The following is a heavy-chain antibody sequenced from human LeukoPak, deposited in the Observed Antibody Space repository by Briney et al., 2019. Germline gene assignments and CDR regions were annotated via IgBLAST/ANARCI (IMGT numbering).Heavy chain of an antibody. V-gene: IGHV3-23*01. CDR2: IGGSNGIT. CDR3: AREDCTIGAVCSSLLDH. Sequence: GGSLRLSCAASRFTFNSYAMSWVRQAPGKGLEWVSVIGGSNGITFYVGSVKGRFTISRDNAKNTLYLQMNNLRAEDTAVYYCAREDCTIGAVCSSLLDHWGRGTLVTVSS. CDR1: RFTFNSYA. D-gene: IGHD2-8*01. J-gene: IGHJ4*02.